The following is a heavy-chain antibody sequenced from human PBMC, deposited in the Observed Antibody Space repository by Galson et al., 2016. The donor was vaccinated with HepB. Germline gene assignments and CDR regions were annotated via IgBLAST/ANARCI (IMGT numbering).Heavy chain of an antibody. V-gene: IGHV4-39*01. Sequence: SETLSLTCTVSGGSISSNNYYWGWIRQPPGKGLQWIGNIYYGGSSYNNPSLKNRVTVSVDTSNNQFSLRLTSVTAADTAVYYCARGSSGRAWVYWGQGTLVTVSS. J-gene: IGHJ4*02. CDR1: GGSISSNNYY. CDR2: IYYGGSS. CDR3: ARGSSGRAWVY. D-gene: IGHD6-19*01.